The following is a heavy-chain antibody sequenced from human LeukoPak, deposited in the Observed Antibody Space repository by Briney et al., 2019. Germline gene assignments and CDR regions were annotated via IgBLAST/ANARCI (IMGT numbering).Heavy chain of an antibody. J-gene: IGHJ5*02. D-gene: IGHD6-19*01. CDR3: ARDGIQWLVLNENWFDP. Sequence: ASVKVSCKASGYTFTSYYMHWVRQAPGQGLEWMGIINPSGGSTSYAQKFQGRVTMTRDTSTSTVYMELSSLRSEDTAVYYCARDGIQWLVLNENWFDPWGQGTLVTVSS. CDR1: GYTFTSYY. V-gene: IGHV1-46*01. CDR2: INPSGGST.